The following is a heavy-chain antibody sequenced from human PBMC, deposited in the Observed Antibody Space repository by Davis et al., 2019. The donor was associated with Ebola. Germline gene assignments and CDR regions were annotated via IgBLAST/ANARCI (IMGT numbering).Heavy chain of an antibody. Sequence: GGSLRLSCAASGFTFSDYYMSWIRQAPGKGLEWVSYISSSGSTIYYADSVKGRFTISRDNGKNTMYLQMTSLRVEDTAVYYCARDFMAVTDDYWGQGTLVTVSP. CDR3: ARDFMAVTDDY. J-gene: IGHJ4*02. CDR1: GFTFSDYY. D-gene: IGHD2-21*02. CDR2: ISSSGSTI. V-gene: IGHV3-11*04.